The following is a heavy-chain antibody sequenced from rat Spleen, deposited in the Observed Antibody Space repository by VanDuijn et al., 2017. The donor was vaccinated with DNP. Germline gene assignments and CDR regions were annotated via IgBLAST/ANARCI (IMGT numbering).Heavy chain of an antibody. V-gene: IGHV5-58*01. D-gene: IGHD1-12*02. CDR1: GFTFSSYW. J-gene: IGHJ3*01. Sequence: EVKLVESGGGLVQPGRSLKLSCVTSGFTFSSYWMYWIRQAPGKGLEWVASINTGGDSAYYRDSLKGRFTVSRDNANSTLYLQMDSLRSEDTATYYCAGNYFDGSFYYPFAYWGQGTLVTVSS. CDR3: AGNYFDGSFYYPFAY. CDR2: INTGGDSA.